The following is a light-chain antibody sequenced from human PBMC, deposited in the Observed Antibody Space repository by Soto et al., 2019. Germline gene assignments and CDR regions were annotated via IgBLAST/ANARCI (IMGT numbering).Light chain of an antibody. V-gene: IGKV1-39*01. Sequence: DIQMTQSPSSLSASVGDRVTITCRASQSISSYLNWYQQKPGKAPKLLIYAASSLQSGVPSRFSGSGSGTDFTLTISSLQPEDFATYSCQQSYSTSITFGQGTRREIK. CDR2: AAS. J-gene: IGKJ5*01. CDR3: QQSYSTSIT. CDR1: QSISSY.